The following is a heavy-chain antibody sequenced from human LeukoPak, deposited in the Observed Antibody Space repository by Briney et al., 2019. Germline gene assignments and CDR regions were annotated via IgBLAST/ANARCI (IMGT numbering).Heavy chain of an antibody. D-gene: IGHD3-16*01. CDR2: ILNDGSQE. CDR1: GFTFSSYG. Sequence: TGGSLRLSCAASGFTFSSYGMHWVRQAPGKGLEWVAVILNDGSQEKYADSVKGRFTISRDNSKNTLSLQMNSLRAEDTAVYYCARDDALGDNALDIWGQGTMVTVSS. J-gene: IGHJ3*02. CDR3: ARDDALGDNALDI. V-gene: IGHV3-33*01.